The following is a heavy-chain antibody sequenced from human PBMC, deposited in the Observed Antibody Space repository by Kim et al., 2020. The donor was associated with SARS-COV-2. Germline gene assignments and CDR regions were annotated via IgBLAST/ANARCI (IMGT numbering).Heavy chain of an antibody. CDR3: ARGTSGRYFDY. Sequence: SETLSLTCSVSGGSISGYYWSWIRQPPGKGLEWIGYIYYSGSTNYNPSLKSRVTMSVDTSKNQFSLKLSSVIAADTAVYYCARGTSGRYFDYWGQGTLVT. CDR2: IYYSGST. CDR1: GGSISGYY. J-gene: IGHJ4*02. D-gene: IGHD3-10*01. V-gene: IGHV4-59*13.